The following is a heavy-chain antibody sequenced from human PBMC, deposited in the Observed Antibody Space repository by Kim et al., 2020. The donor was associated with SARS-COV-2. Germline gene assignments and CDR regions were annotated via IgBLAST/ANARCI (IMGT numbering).Heavy chain of an antibody. Sequence: SETLSLTCAVYGGSFSGYYWSWIRQPPGKGLEWIGEINHSGSTNYNPSLKSRVTISVDTSKNQFSLKLSSVTAADTAVYYCASSSGRRFWGWGQGTLVTVSS. CDR1: GGSFSGYY. D-gene: IGHD3-16*01. CDR3: ASSSGRRFWG. V-gene: IGHV4-34*01. J-gene: IGHJ4*02. CDR2: INHSGST.